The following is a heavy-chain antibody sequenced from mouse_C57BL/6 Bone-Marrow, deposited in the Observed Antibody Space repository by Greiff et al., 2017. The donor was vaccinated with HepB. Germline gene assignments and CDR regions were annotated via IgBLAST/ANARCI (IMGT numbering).Heavy chain of an antibody. V-gene: IGHV1-26*01. CDR3: ARSPFYYYGSSPQWYFDV. D-gene: IGHD1-1*01. Sequence: EVQLQQSGPELVKPGASVKISCKASGYTFTDYYMNWVKQSHGKSLEWIGDINPNNGGTSYNQKFKGKATLTVDKSSSTAYMELRSLTSEDSAVYYCARSPFYYYGSSPQWYFDVWGTGTTVTVSS. CDR1: GYTFTDYY. CDR2: INPNNGGT. J-gene: IGHJ1*03.